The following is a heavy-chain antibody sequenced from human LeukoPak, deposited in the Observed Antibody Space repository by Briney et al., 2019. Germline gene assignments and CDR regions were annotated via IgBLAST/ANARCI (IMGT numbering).Heavy chain of an antibody. J-gene: IGHJ4*02. D-gene: IGHD3-9*01. CDR1: GYSISSGYY. CDR2: IYTSGST. CDR3: ARGGHILTGYSLDY. V-gene: IGHV4-61*02. Sequence: SETLSLTCTVSGYSISSGYYWGWIRQPAGKGLEWIGRIYTSGSTNYNPSLKSRVTISVDTSKNQFSLKLSSVTAADTAVYYCARGGHILTGYSLDYWGQGTLVTVSS.